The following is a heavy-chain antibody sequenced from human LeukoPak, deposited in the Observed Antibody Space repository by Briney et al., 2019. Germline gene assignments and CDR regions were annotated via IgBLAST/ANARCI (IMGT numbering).Heavy chain of an antibody. J-gene: IGHJ4*02. CDR3: ARDLDRNTALTGNDY. V-gene: IGHV1-18*01. CDR2: ISAYNGNT. Sequence: ASVKVSCKASGYTFTSYGISWVRQAPGQGLEWMGWISAYNGNTNYAQKLQGRVTMTTDTSTSTAYMELRSLRSDDTAVYYCARDLDRNTALTGNDYWGQGTLVTVSS. D-gene: IGHD5-18*01. CDR1: GYTFTSYG.